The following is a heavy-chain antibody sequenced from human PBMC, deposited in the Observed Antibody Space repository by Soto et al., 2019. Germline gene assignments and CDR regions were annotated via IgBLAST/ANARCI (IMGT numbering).Heavy chain of an antibody. CDR1: GYTFTGYY. J-gene: IGHJ4*02. D-gene: IGHD5-12*01. V-gene: IGHV1-2*02. CDR2: INPNIGSA. Sequence: ASVKVSCKASGYTFTGYYMHWVRQAPGQGLEWMGRINPNIGSANYAQKFQGRVTMTRDKSMSTAYMELSSLRSEDTAVYYCARARSSGIVATIEFDYWGQGTLVTVSS. CDR3: ARARSSGIVATIEFDY.